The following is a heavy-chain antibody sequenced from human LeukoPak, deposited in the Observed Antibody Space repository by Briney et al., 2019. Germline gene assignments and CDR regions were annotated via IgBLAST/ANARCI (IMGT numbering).Heavy chain of an antibody. D-gene: IGHD3-3*01. Sequence: PGGSLRLSCAASGFTFSSYAMHWVRQAPGKGLEWVAVISYDGSNKYYADSVKGRFTISRDNSKNTLYLQMNSLRAEDTAVYYCARGDRITIFGVVNNWFDPWGQGTLVTVSS. CDR2: ISYDGSNK. CDR3: ARGDRITIFGVVNNWFDP. J-gene: IGHJ5*02. V-gene: IGHV3-30-3*01. CDR1: GFTFSSYA.